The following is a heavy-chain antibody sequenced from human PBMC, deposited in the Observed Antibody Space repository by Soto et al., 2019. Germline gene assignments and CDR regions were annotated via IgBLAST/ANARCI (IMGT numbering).Heavy chain of an antibody. CDR2: IIPIFGTA. Sequence: QVQLVQSGAEVKKPGSSVKVSCKASGGTFSSYAISWVRQAPGQGLEWMGGIIPIFGTANYAQKFQGRVTITADESTRTAYMELSSLRSEDTAVYYCSISSSPGVWVFSAPPPPDYWGQGTLVTVSS. J-gene: IGHJ4*02. CDR3: SISSSPGVWVFSAPPPPDY. V-gene: IGHV1-69*01. D-gene: IGHD6-6*01. CDR1: GGTFSSYA.